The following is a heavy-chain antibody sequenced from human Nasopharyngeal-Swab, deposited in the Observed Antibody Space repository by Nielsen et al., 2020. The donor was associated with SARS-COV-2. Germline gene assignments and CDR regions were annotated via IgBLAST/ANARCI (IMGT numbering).Heavy chain of an antibody. CDR2: ISWNSGST. CDR1: GFTFDDYA. CDR3: AKALVPGYYYYYMDV. V-gene: IGHV3-9*01. J-gene: IGHJ6*03. Sequence: SLKISCAASGFTFDDYAMHWVRQAPGKGLEWVSGISWNSGSTCYADSVKGRFTISRDNAKNSLYLQMNSLRAEDTALYYCAKALVPGYYYYYMDVWGKGTTVTVSS. D-gene: IGHD2-2*01.